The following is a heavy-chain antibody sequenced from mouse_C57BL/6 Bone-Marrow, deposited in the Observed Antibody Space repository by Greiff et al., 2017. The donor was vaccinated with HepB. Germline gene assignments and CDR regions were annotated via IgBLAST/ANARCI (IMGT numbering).Heavy chain of an antibody. J-gene: IGHJ3*01. D-gene: IGHD1-1*01. V-gene: IGHV1-55*01. CDR2: IYPGSGST. Sequence: QVQLQQSGAELVKPGASVKMSCKASGYTFTSYWITWVKQRPGQGLEWIGDIYPGSGSTNYNEKFKSKATLTVDTSSSTAYMQLSSLTSEDSAVYYCAREGYYGSSQAWFAYWGQGTLVTVSA. CDR3: AREGYYGSSQAWFAY. CDR1: GYTFTSYW.